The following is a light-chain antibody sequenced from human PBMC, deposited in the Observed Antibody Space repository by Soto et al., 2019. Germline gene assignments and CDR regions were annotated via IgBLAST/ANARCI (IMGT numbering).Light chain of an antibody. CDR2: GAS. Sequence: EIVMTQSPATLSVSPGERATLSCRASQSVSSNLAWYQQKPGQAPRLLIYGASTRATGIPARFSGSGSGTEFTLTISSLQSEEFAVYYCQQYNNWPPYTFGPWTKLEIK. V-gene: IGKV3-15*01. CDR3: QQYNNWPPYT. CDR1: QSVSSN. J-gene: IGKJ2*01.